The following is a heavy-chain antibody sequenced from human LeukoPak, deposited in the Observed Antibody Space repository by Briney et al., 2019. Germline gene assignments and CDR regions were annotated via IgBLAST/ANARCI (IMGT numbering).Heavy chain of an antibody. J-gene: IGHJ4*02. CDR1: GFIFSTYS. D-gene: IGHD1-26*01. CDR2: TSSSSSAI. CDR3: VRRQGYVGSLLDN. Sequence: GGSLRLSCAASGFIFSTYSMTWVRQAPGKGLEWVSYTSSSSSAIYYADSVRGRFTVSRDNAKNFLYLQMKSLRDEDTAVYYCVRRQGYVGSLLDNWGQGTLVTVSS. V-gene: IGHV3-48*02.